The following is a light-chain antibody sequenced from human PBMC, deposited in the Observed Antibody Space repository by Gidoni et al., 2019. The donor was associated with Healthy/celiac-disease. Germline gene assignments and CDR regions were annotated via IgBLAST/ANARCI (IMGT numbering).Light chain of an antibody. V-gene: IGKV2-28*01. Sequence: DIVMTQFPLSLPVTPGEPAPISCRSSQCLMHRNGYNYLDWYLQKPGQSPQLLIYLGSNRASGVPDRFSGSGSGTDFTLKIIKVEAEDVGVYYCMQALQTPRTFGPXTKVDIK. J-gene: IGKJ3*01. CDR1: QCLMHRNGYNY. CDR2: LGS. CDR3: MQALQTPRT.